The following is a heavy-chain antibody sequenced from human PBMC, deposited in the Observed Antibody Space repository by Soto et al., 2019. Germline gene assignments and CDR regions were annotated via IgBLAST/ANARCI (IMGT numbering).Heavy chain of an antibody. CDR3: ARDRSDFWSGYYVDY. Sequence: ASVKVSCKASGYTFTGYYMHWARQAPGQGLEWMGWINPTSGGTNYAQKFQGRVTMTRDTSISTAYMELSRLRSDDTAVYYCARDRSDFWSGYYVDYWGQGTLVTVSS. J-gene: IGHJ4*02. CDR1: GYTFTGYY. V-gene: IGHV1-2*02. CDR2: INPTSGGT. D-gene: IGHD3-3*01.